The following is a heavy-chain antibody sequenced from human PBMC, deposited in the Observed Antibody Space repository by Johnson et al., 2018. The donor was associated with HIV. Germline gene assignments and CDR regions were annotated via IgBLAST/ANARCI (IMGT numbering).Heavy chain of an antibody. D-gene: IGHD3-3*01. V-gene: IGHV3-74*02. CDR2: INSDGSST. CDR1: GFTFSSYW. Sequence: VQLVESGGGLVQPGGSLRLSCAASGFTFSSYWMHWVRQAPGKGLVWVSRINSDGSSTSYADSVKGRFTISRDNSKNTLYLQMNSLRAEDTAVYYCAKPYYDFWSGSSPPAGWGQGTMVTVSS. CDR3: AKPYYDFWSGSSPPAG. J-gene: IGHJ3*01.